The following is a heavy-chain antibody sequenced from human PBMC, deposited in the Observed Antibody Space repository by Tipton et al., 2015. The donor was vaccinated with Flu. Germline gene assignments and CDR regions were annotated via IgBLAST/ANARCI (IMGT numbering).Heavy chain of an antibody. V-gene: IGHV4-59*01. J-gene: IGHJ6*02. CDR1: GGSISSYY. CDR3: ARELNYGMDV. Sequence: TLSLTCTVSGGSISSYYWSWIRQPPGKGLEWIGYIYYSGSTNYNPSLKSRVTISVDTSKNQFSLKLSSVTAADTAVYHCARELNYGMDVWGQGTTVTVSS. CDR2: IYYSGST.